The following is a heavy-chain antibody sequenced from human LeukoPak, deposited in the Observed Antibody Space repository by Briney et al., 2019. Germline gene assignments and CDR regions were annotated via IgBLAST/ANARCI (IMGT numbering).Heavy chain of an antibody. CDR1: GFTFSSYG. V-gene: IGHV3-33*01. Sequence: GGSLRLSCAASGFTFSSYGMHWVRQAPGKGLEWVAVIWYDGSNKYYADSVKGRFTISRDNSKNTLYLQVNSLRAEDTAVYYCARDLQLVRYGMDVWGQGTTVTVSS. J-gene: IGHJ6*02. D-gene: IGHD6-6*01. CDR2: IWYDGSNK. CDR3: ARDLQLVRYGMDV.